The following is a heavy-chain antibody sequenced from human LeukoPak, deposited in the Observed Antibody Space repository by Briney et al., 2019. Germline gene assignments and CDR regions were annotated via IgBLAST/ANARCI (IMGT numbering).Heavy chain of an antibody. CDR2: ISGSGGAT. J-gene: IGHJ4*02. Sequence: GGSLRLSCAATGFTFINYAMSWVRQAPGKGLEWVSVISGSGGATCYADSVKGRFTISRDNSKNSLYLQMNSLRAEGTAVYYCASLYCSSTSCPLHYWGQGTLVTVSS. CDR1: GFTFINYA. D-gene: IGHD2-2*01. CDR3: ASLYCSSTSCPLHY. V-gene: IGHV3-23*01.